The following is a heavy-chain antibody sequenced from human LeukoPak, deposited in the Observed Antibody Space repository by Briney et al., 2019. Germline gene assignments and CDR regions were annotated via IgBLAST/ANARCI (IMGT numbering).Heavy chain of an antibody. CDR3: ARPNDYYGSGSPTWYFDL. V-gene: IGHV4-4*02. D-gene: IGHD3-10*01. J-gene: IGHJ2*01. CDR1: GGSTSSSNW. CDR2: IYHSGST. Sequence: SETLSLTCAVSGGSTSSSNWWSWVRQPPGKGLEWIGEIYHSGSTNYNPSLKSRVTISVDKSKNQFFLKLSSVTAADTAVYYCARPNDYYGSGSPTWYFDLWGRGTLVTVSS.